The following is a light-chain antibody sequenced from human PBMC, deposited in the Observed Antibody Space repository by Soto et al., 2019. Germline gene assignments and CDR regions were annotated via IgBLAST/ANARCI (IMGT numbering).Light chain of an antibody. J-gene: IGKJ2*01. V-gene: IGKV1-6*01. Sequence: AIQMTQSPSSLSASVGDRVTITCRASQDIRKDLAWYQQKPGKAPQILIYGASTLQTGVASRFSGSGSATDFTLTISSLQLEDSAAYYCLQDYNYPFTFGQGTKVDIK. CDR2: GAS. CDR1: QDIRKD. CDR3: LQDYNYPFT.